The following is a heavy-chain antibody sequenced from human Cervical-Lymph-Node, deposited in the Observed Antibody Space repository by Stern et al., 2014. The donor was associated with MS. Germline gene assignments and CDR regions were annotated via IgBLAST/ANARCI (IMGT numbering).Heavy chain of an antibody. D-gene: IGHD3-22*01. CDR1: GFTFTSSA. CDR2: RVVGSGNT. V-gene: IGHV1-58*01. J-gene: IGHJ3*02. CDR3: AAEPMYYSDSVGAFDI. Sequence: VQLVQSGPEVKKPGTSVKVSCKASGFTFTSSAVQWVRQARGQRLEWIGWRVVGSGNTNYAQKFQERVTITRDMSTSTAYMELSSLRSEDTAVYYCAAEPMYYSDSVGAFDIWGQGTMVTVSS.